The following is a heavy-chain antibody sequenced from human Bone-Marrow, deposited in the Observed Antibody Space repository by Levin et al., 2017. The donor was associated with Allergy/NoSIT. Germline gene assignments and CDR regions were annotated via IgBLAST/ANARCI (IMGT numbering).Heavy chain of an antibody. CDR2: IYYSGST. V-gene: IGHV4-39*07. Sequence: PGGSLRLSCTVSGGSISSSSYYWGWIRQPPGKGLEWIGSIYYSGSTYYNPSLKSRVTISVDTSKNQFSLKLSSVTAADTAVYYCASNVDTAMSWDYWGQGTLVTVSS. D-gene: IGHD5-18*01. CDR1: GGSISSSSYY. CDR3: ASNVDTAMSWDY. J-gene: IGHJ4*02.